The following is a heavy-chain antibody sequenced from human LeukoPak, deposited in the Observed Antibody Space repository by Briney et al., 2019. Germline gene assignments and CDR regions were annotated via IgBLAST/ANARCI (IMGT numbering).Heavy chain of an antibody. V-gene: IGHV1-18*04. Sequence: RSGESLKISCKGSGYSFTSYWIGWVRQAPGQGLEWMGWISAYNGNTNYAQKLQGRVTMTTDTSTSTAYMELRSLRSDDTAVYYCARDYYDSSAGDFYWGQGTLVTVSS. CDR1: GYSFTSYW. CDR3: ARDYYDSSAGDFY. J-gene: IGHJ4*02. D-gene: IGHD3-22*01. CDR2: ISAYNGNT.